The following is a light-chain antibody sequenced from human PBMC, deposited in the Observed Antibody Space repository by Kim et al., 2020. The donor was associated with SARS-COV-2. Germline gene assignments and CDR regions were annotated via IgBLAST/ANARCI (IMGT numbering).Light chain of an antibody. Sequence: ASVGDRVTIPCRASRNINCYLNLYQQKPGKAPTLLIYGASSLENGVPLRFSGSGSGTDFTLTINSLQPEDFATYYCQQTYSTPITFGQGTRLEIK. CDR1: RNINCY. V-gene: IGKV1-39*01. J-gene: IGKJ5*01. CDR2: GAS. CDR3: QQTYSTPIT.